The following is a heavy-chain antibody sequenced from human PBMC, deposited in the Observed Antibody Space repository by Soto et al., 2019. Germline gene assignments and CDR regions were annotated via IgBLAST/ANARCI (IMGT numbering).Heavy chain of an antibody. D-gene: IGHD2-15*01. CDR3: TRGEYLLGYYYYGMDV. J-gene: IGHJ6*02. V-gene: IGHV6-1*01. CDR2: TYYRSKWYN. Sequence: SQTLSLTCAISGDSVSSNSAAWNWIRQSPSRGLEWLGRTYYRSKWYNDYAVSVKSRITINPDTSKNQFSLQLNSVTPEDTAVYYCTRGEYLLGYYYYGMDVWGQGTTVTV. CDR1: GDSVSSNSAA.